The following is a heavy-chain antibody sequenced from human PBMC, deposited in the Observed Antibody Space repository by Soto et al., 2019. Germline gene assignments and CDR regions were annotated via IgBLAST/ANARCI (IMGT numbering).Heavy chain of an antibody. J-gene: IGHJ6*03. Sequence: SETLSLTCAVYGGSFSGYYWSWIRQPPGKGLEWIGEINHSGSTNYNPSLKSRVTISVDTSKNQFSLKLSSVTAADTAVYYCARHRGCSGGSCYSTKPHYYYYYMDVSGKGTTVTVSS. CDR2: INHSGST. CDR1: GGSFSGYY. V-gene: IGHV4-34*01. CDR3: ARHRGCSGGSCYSTKPHYYYYYMDV. D-gene: IGHD2-15*01.